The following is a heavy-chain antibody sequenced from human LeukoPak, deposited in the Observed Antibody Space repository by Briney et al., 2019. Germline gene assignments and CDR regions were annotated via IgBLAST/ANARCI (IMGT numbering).Heavy chain of an antibody. Sequence: PGGSLRLSREASGFTFSAYAMTWVRQAPGKGLEWVAVISYDGSNKYYADSVKGRFTISRDNSKNTLYLQMNSLRAEDTAVYSCARDGDYYDSSGFLDYWGQGTLVTVSS. CDR3: ARDGDYYDSSGFLDY. CDR1: GFTFSAYA. V-gene: IGHV3-30*03. CDR2: ISYDGSNK. D-gene: IGHD3-22*01. J-gene: IGHJ4*02.